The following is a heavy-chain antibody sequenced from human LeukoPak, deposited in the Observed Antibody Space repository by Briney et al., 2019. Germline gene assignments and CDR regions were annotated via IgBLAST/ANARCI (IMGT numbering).Heavy chain of an antibody. CDR3: ARGPGGATIYYYMDV. V-gene: IGHV3-21*01. CDR1: GFTFSTYS. CDR2: ISSSSSYI. Sequence: GGSLRLSCAASGFTFSTYSMNWVRQAPGKGLEWVSSISSSSSYIYYADSVKGRFTISRDNAKNSLYLQMNSLRAEDTAVYYWARGPGGATIYYYMDVGGKGPTFTSSS. D-gene: IGHD1-26*01. J-gene: IGHJ6*03.